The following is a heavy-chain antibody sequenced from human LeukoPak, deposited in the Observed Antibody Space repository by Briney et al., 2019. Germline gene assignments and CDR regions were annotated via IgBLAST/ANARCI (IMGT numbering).Heavy chain of an antibody. J-gene: IGHJ4*02. CDR3: VRERGFRGSYYYDH. CDR1: GFMYSGFD. Sequence: GGSLRLSCAASGFMYSGFDMSWVRQAPGKGLEWVSYISSGSSTMYYAESVRGRFTISRDNAKTSLFLQMNGLRDEDTAVYYCVRERGFRGSYYYDHWGQGALVTVSS. V-gene: IGHV3-48*02. D-gene: IGHD1-26*01. CDR2: ISSGSSTM.